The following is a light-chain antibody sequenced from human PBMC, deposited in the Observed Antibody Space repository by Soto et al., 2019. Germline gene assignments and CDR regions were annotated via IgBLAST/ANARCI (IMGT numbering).Light chain of an antibody. Sequence: EIVLTQSPATLSLSLGEGATLSCRASQSVNSNLAWYQQKPGQDPSLIIFDASYRATDIPARFSGSVSGTDFNLTISRLETEDFAVYECQQRSNWTLTFGGGTKVDIK. CDR2: DAS. V-gene: IGKV3-11*01. J-gene: IGKJ4*01. CDR1: QSVNSN. CDR3: QQRSNWTLT.